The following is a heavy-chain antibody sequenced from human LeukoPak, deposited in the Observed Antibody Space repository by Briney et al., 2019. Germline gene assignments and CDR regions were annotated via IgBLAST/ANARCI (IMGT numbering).Heavy chain of an antibody. CDR2: IYYSGST. V-gene: IGHV4-59*01. CDR1: GGSISSYY. D-gene: IGHD6-19*01. J-gene: IGHJ4*02. CDR3: ARASSGWYGVDY. Sequence: SSETLSLTCTVSGGSISSYYWSWIRQPPGKGLEWIGYIYYSGSTNYNPSLKSRVTISVDTSKNQFSQKLSSVTAADTAVYYCARASSGWYGVDYWGQGTLVTVSS.